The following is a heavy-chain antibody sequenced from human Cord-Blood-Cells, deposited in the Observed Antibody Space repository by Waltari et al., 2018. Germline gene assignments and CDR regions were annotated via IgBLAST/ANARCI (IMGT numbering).Heavy chain of an antibody. V-gene: IGHV4-38-2*01. CDR2: IYHSGST. CDR3: ARGALDYDILTGYYYYYGMDV. CDR1: GYSISSGYY. J-gene: IGHJ6*02. D-gene: IGHD3-9*01. Sequence: QVQLQESGPGLVKPSETLSLTCAVSGYSISSGYYWGWIRQPPGQGREWIGGIYHSGSTYYNPSLKSRVTISVDTSKNQFSLKLSSVTAADTAVYYCARGALDYDILTGYYYYYGMDVWGQGTTVTVSS.